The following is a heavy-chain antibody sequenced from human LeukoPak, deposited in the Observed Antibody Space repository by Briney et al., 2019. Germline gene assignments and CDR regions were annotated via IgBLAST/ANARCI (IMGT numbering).Heavy chain of an antibody. J-gene: IGHJ4*02. Sequence: SQTLSLTCTVSGGSISSGDYYWSWIRQPAGKGLEWIGRIYTSGSTTYNPSLKSRVTISGDTSENQFSLRLCSVTAADTAVYYCARDRAAAGTPGYWGQGTLVTVSS. CDR2: IYTSGST. V-gene: IGHV4-61*02. CDR3: ARDRAAAGTPGY. CDR1: GGSISSGDYY. D-gene: IGHD6-13*01.